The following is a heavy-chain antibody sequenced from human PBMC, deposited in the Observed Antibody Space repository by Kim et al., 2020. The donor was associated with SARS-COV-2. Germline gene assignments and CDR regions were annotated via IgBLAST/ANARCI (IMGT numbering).Heavy chain of an antibody. D-gene: IGHD6-6*01. J-gene: IGHJ6*02. CDR3: ARDEYSSSSAGAYYYYGMDV. V-gene: IGHV3-21*01. Sequence: GGSLRLSCAASGFTFSSYSMNWVRQAPGKGLEWVSSISSSSSYIYYADSVKGRFTISRDNAKNSLYLQMNSLRAEDTAVYYCARDEYSSSSAGAYYYYGMDVWGQGTTVTVSS. CDR1: GFTFSSYS. CDR2: ISSSSSYI.